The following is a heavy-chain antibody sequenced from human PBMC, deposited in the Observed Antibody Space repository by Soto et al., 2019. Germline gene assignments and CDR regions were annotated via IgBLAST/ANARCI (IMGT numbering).Heavy chain of an antibody. CDR2: ISYDGSNK. V-gene: IGHV3-30*18. CDR1: GFTFSSYG. Sequence: GGSLRLSCAASGFTFSSYGMHWVRQAPGRGLEWVAVISYDGSNKYYADSVKGRFTISRDNSKNTLYLQMNSLRAEDTAVYYCAKPDSSGWYSFDYWGQGTLVTVSS. CDR3: AKPDSSGWYSFDY. D-gene: IGHD6-19*01. J-gene: IGHJ4*02.